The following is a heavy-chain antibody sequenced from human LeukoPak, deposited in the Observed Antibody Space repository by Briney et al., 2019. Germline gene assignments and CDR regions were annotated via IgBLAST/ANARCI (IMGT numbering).Heavy chain of an antibody. J-gene: IGHJ6*04. V-gene: IGHV4-34*01. CDR2: INHSGST. D-gene: IGHD5-18*01. Sequence: SETLSLTCAVYGGSFSGYYWSWIRQAPGKGLEWIGEINHSGSTNQNPSLKSRVTISVDTPKNQFSLKLSSVTAADSAVYYCTRGAEQLSSYGMDVWGKGTTVTVSS. CDR3: TRGAEQLSSYGMDV. CDR1: GGSFSGYY.